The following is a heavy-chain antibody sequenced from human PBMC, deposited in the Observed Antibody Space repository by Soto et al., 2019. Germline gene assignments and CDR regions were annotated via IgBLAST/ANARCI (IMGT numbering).Heavy chain of an antibody. J-gene: IGHJ5*02. CDR2: IYYSGST. CDR3: ARYCSGGSCYEWFDP. CDR1: GGSISSGGYY. D-gene: IGHD2-15*01. Sequence: SETLSLTCTVPGGSISSGGYYWSWIRQHPGKGLEWIGYIYYSGSTYYNPSLKSRVTISVDTSKNQFSLKLSSVTAADTAVYYCARYCSGGSCYEWFDPWGQGTLVTVSS. V-gene: IGHV4-31*03.